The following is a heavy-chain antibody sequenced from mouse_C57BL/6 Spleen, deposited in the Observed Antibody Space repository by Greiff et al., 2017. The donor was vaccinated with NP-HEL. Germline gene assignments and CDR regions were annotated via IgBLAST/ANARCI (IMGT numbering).Heavy chain of an antibody. J-gene: IGHJ2*01. CDR1: GYAFSSSW. CDR2: IYPGDGDT. D-gene: IGHD3-2*02. V-gene: IGHV1-82*01. Sequence: QVQLQQSGPELVKPGASVKISCKASGYAFSSSWMNWVKQRPGKGLEWIGRIYPGDGDTNYNGKFKGKATLTADNSSSTAYMQLSSLTSEDSAVYFCARSSGYFYFDYWGKGTTLTVSS. CDR3: ARSSGYFYFDY.